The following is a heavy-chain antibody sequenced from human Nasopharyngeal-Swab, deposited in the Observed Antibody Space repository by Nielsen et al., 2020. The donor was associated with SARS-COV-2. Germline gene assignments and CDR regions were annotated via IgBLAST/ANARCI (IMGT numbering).Heavy chain of an antibody. D-gene: IGHD2-15*01. CDR2: VHFSGNS. CDR3: ARGRDLRYCSGGSCYQNKWFDP. J-gene: IGHJ5*02. CDR1: GGSISSSSDY. Sequence: GSLRLSCSVSGGSISSSSDYWDWIRQPLGEGLEWIGSVHFSGNSFYNPSLKSRVTISVDTSKSQFSLRLSSVTAADTAVYYCARGRDLRYCSGGSCYQNKWFDPWGQGTLVTVSS. V-gene: IGHV4-39*07.